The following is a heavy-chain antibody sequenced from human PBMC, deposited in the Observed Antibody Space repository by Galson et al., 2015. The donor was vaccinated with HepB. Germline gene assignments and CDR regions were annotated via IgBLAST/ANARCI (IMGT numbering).Heavy chain of an antibody. CDR2: ISSSGSTI. D-gene: IGHD6-6*01. V-gene: IGHV3-48*03. J-gene: IGHJ4*02. CDR1: GFTFSSYE. CDR3: ARDKVVSYSSSSPFDY. Sequence: SLRLSCAASGFTFSSYEMNWVRQAPGKGLEWVSYISSSGSTIYYADSVKGRFTISRDNAKNSLYLQMNSLRAEDTAVYYCARDKVVSYSSSSPFDYWGQGTLVTVSS.